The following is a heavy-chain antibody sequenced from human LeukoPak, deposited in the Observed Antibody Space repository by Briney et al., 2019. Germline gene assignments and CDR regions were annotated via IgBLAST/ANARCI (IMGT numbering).Heavy chain of an antibody. D-gene: IGHD3-10*01. V-gene: IGHV1-69*13. J-gene: IGHJ6*02. CDR2: IIPILGTA. CDR1: GGTFSSYA. Sequence: RASVKVSCKASGGTFSSYAISWVRQAPGQGLEWMGGIIPILGTANYAQKFQGRVTITADESTSTAYMELSSLRSEDTAVYYCASEGSGSYYTAYYGMDVWGQGTTVTVSS. CDR3: ASEGSGSYYTAYYGMDV.